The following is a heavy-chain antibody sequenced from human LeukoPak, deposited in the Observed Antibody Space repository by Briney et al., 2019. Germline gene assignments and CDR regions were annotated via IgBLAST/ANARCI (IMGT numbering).Heavy chain of an antibody. J-gene: IGHJ6*03. CDR3: ARGLYYIDV. CDR1: GFTFGTHT. V-gene: IGHV3-48*01. CDR2: ISGSTSVI. Sequence: PGGSLRLSCAASGFTFGTHTMAWVRQATGKGLEWVSYISGSTSVIYYADSVKGRFTISRDNAKNSLYLQMNSLRTEDTAIYYCARGLYYIDVWGNGTAVTFS.